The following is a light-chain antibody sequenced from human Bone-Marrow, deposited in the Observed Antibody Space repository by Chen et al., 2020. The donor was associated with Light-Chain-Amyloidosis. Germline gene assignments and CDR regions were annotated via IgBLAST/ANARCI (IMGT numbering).Light chain of an antibody. CDR2: VAS. Sequence: DIQMTQSPSSLSASVGDRVNITCRASQSISSYLNWYQQKPGNAHERLIYVASNLQSGVPSRFSGSESGTDFTLTISNLQPEDFAAYFCQQSHSTPHTFGQGTKLEI. CDR3: QQSHSTPHT. J-gene: IGKJ2*01. V-gene: IGKV1-39*01. CDR1: QSISSY.